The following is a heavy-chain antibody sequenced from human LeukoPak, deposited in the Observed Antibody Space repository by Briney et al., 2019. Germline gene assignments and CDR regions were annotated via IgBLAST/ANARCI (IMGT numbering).Heavy chain of an antibody. V-gene: IGHV3-64*01. CDR1: GFTFSGYA. CDR2: ISSNGGST. D-gene: IGHD5-24*01. Sequence: HPGGSLRLSCAAPGFTFSGYALHWARQAPGKGLEYVSAISSNGGSTYYANSVKGRFTTSRDNSKNTLYLQMGSLRAEDMAVYYCARGLERGSQKIYYYHVDVWGKGTTVTVSS. CDR3: ARGLERGSQKIYYYHVDV. J-gene: IGHJ6*03.